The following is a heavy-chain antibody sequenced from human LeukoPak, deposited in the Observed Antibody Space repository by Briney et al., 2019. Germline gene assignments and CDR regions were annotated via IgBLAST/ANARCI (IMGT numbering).Heavy chain of an antibody. CDR1: GFTFSSYG. V-gene: IGHV3-48*03. CDR2: ISTSGTNM. Sequence: AGGSLRLSCAASGFTFSSYGINWVRQAPGKGLEWVSYISTSGTNMYYADSVRGRFTISRDSAKKSLYLHVNSLRAEDTAVYYCARFDTSGYHYFDYWGQGTLVTVSS. D-gene: IGHD3-22*01. CDR3: ARFDTSGYHYFDY. J-gene: IGHJ4*02.